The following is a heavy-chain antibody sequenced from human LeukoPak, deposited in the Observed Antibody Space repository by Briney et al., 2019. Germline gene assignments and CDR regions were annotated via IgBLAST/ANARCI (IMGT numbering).Heavy chain of an antibody. J-gene: IGHJ3*02. CDR3: ARERGGYSSGLDAFDI. V-gene: IGHV1-18*01. CDR1: GYTFTSYG. CDR2: ISAYNGNT. Sequence: GASVKVSCKASGYTFTSYGISWVRQAPGQGLEWMGWISAYNGNTNYAQKLQGRVTMTTDTSTSTAYMELRSLRSDDTAVYYCARERGGYSSGLDAFDIWGQGTMVTVPS. D-gene: IGHD6-19*01.